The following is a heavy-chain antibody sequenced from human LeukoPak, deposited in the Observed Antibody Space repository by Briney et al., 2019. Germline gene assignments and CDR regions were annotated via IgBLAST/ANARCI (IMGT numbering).Heavy chain of an antibody. V-gene: IGHV3-7*01. Sequence: GGSLRLSCAASGFTFSSYWMSWVRQAPGKGLEWVANIKQDGSEKYYVDSVKGRFSISRDNAKNSLYLQMNSLRAEDTAVYYCARVRVITPTYGMDVWGQGTTVTVSS. CDR2: IKQDGSEK. CDR1: GFTFSSYW. CDR3: ARVRVITPTYGMDV. J-gene: IGHJ6*02. D-gene: IGHD4-23*01.